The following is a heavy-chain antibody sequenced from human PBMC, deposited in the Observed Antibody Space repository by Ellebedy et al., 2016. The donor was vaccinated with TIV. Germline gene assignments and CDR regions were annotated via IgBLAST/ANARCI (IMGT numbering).Heavy chain of an antibody. CDR1: GFTFSDCY. Sequence: PGGSLRLSCAASGFTFSDCYMNWIRQAPGKGMGWISYISTSGSLIYYADSVKGRFTISRDNAKNSVYLQIDSLRAEDTAVYYCAASEYMSGWSAIDYWGQGTLVTVSS. CDR3: AASEYMSGWSAIDY. CDR2: ISTSGSLI. J-gene: IGHJ4*02. D-gene: IGHD6-19*01. V-gene: IGHV3-11*01.